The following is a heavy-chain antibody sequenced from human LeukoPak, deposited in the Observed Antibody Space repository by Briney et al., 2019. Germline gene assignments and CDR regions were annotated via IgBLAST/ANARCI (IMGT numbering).Heavy chain of an antibody. CDR2: ISSAGSDK. Sequence: GGSLRLSCAASGFTFRSYAMHWVRQAPGKGLEWVAVISSAGSDKYYADSVEGRFTMSRDNSKNTLYLQMNSLTSDDSAVYYCARSACSGGTCYSPRLDYWGQGTLVTVSS. CDR3: ARSACSGGTCYSPRLDY. V-gene: IGHV3-30-3*01. J-gene: IGHJ4*02. D-gene: IGHD2-15*01. CDR1: GFTFRSYA.